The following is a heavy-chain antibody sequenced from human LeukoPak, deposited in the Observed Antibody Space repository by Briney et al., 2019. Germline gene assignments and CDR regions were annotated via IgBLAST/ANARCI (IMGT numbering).Heavy chain of an antibody. V-gene: IGHV3-33*01. J-gene: IGHJ4*02. CDR3: TTALIQGYYDSSGYYY. CDR1: GFTFSSYG. Sequence: PGGSLRLSCAASGFTFSSYGMHWVRQAPGKGLEWVAVIWYDGSNKYYADSVKGRFTISRDNSKNTLYLQMNSLKTEDTAVYYCTTALIQGYYDSSGYYYWGQGTLVTVSS. CDR2: IWYDGSNK. D-gene: IGHD3-22*01.